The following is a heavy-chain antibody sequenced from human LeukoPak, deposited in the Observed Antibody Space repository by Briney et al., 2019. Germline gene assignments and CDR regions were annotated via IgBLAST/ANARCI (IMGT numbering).Heavy chain of an antibody. CDR1: GGSFSGYY. Sequence: PSETLSLTCAVYGGSFSGYYWSWIGQPPGKGLQWVGEINHSGSTNYNPSLKSRVTISVDSSKNQFSLKLTSVTAADTAVYYCARQNFVVVTAIRIFDCWGQGTLVTVS. CDR2: INHSGST. J-gene: IGHJ4*02. D-gene: IGHD2-21*02. CDR3: ARQNFVVVTAIRIFDC. V-gene: IGHV4-34*01.